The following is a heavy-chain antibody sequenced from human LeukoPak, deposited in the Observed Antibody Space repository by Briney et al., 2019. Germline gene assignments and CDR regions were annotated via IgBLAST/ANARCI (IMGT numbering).Heavy chain of an antibody. J-gene: IGHJ4*02. V-gene: IGHV3-23*01. CDR2: IIAHRHPT. CDR1: GFTFRSYA. CDR3: AKYGGHPLPHYYLDY. D-gene: IGHD3-16*01. Sequence: GGSLRLSCAASGFTFRSYAMSWVRQAPGKGVEGGSLIIAHRHPTSYADSLNRRFTISRDNSKNTLFLQLNSLRAEDTAVYYCAKYGGHPLPHYYLDYWGQGTQVTVSS.